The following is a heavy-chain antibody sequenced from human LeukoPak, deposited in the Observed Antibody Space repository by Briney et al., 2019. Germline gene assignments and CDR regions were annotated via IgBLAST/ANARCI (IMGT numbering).Heavy chain of an antibody. Sequence: SETLSLTCTVSGGSISIYYWSWIRQPPGKGLEWIGYIYYSGSTYYNPSLKSRVTISVDTSKNQFSLKLSSVTAADTAVYYCAREGTTVTTRNWFDPWGQGTLVTVSS. CDR1: GGSISIYY. J-gene: IGHJ5*02. CDR3: AREGTTVTTRNWFDP. V-gene: IGHV4-30-4*08. CDR2: IYYSGST. D-gene: IGHD4-17*01.